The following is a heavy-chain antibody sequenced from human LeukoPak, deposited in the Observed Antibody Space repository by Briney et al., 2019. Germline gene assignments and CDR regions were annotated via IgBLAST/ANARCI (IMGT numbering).Heavy chain of an antibody. CDR3: ATDQVKLWSGYSTSYNWFDP. V-gene: IGHV1-24*01. CDR1: GYTFTGYY. Sequence: ASVTVSCKASGYTFTGYYMHWVRQAPGKGLEWMGGFDPEDGETIYAQKFQGRVTMTEDTSTDTAYMELSSLRSEDTAVYYCATDQVKLWSGYSTSYNWFDPWGQGTLVTVSS. D-gene: IGHD3-3*01. J-gene: IGHJ5*02. CDR2: FDPEDGET.